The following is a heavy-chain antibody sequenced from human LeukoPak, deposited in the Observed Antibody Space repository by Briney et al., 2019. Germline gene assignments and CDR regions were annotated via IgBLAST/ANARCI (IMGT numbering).Heavy chain of an antibody. CDR1: GFTFSSYS. V-gene: IGHV3-21*01. Sequence: KPGGSLRLSCAASGFTFSSYSMNWVRQAPGKGLEWVSSISSSSSYIYYADSVKGRFTISRDNAKNSLYLQMNSLRAEDTAVYYCARDPRIELWLRGWYFDLWGRGTLVTVSS. CDR3: ARDPRIELWLRGWYFDL. J-gene: IGHJ2*01. D-gene: IGHD5-18*01. CDR2: ISSSSSYI.